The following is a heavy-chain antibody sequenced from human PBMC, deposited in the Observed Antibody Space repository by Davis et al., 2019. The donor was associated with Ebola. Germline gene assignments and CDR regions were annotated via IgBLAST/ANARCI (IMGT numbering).Heavy chain of an antibody. CDR3: ARGGIIIPAADH. Sequence: SETLSLTCTVSGGSISSSGYYWTWIRQHPGKGLEWIGYIYYSGNTYYNPSLKSRVNISVDRSKNQFSMKLSSVTAADTAVYYCARGGIIIPAADHWGQGTLVTVPA. J-gene: IGHJ4*02. V-gene: IGHV4-31*03. CDR1: GGSISSSGYY. D-gene: IGHD2-2*01. CDR2: IYYSGNT.